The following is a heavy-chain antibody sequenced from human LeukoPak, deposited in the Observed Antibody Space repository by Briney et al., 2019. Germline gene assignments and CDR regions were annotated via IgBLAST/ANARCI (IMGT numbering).Heavy chain of an antibody. CDR1: GGSISSYS. J-gene: IGHJ5*02. CDR2: FYTSGST. CDR3: AREIIAAHNWFDP. V-gene: IGHV4-4*07. Sequence: SETLSLTCTVSGGSISSYSWSWIRQPAGKGLEWIGRFYTSGSTNYNPSLKSRVTISVDTSKNQFSLKLSSVTAADTAVYYCAREIIAAHNWFDPWGQGTLVTVSS. D-gene: IGHD6-6*01.